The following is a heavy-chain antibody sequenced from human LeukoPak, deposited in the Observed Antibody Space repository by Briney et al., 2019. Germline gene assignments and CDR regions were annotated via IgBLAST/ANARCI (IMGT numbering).Heavy chain of an antibody. D-gene: IGHD6-13*01. CDR1: GFTFDDYA. CDR2: ISWNSGSI. Sequence: GGSLRLSCAASGFTFDDYAMHWVRQAPGKGLEWVSGISWNSGSIGYADSVKGRFTISRDNSKNTLYLQMNSLRAEDTAVYYCAKDRGYSSSWCFDYWGQGTLVTVSS. V-gene: IGHV3-9*01. J-gene: IGHJ4*02. CDR3: AKDRGYSSSWCFDY.